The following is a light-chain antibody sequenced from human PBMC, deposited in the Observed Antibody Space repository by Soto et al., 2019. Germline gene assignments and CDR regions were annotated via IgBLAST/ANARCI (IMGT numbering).Light chain of an antibody. CDR1: SSDVGGYNY. CDR2: DVS. V-gene: IGLV2-14*01. CDR3: SSYTSSSTLDV. Sequence: QAVVTQPASVSGSPGQSITNSCTGTSSDVGGYNYVSWYQQHPGKAPKLMIYDVSNRPSGVSNRFSGSKSGNTASLTISGLQAEDEADYYCSSYTSSSTLDVFGTGTKLTVL. J-gene: IGLJ1*01.